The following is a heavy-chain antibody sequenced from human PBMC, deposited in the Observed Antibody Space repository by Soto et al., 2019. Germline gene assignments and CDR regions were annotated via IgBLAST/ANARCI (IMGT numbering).Heavy chain of an antibody. D-gene: IGHD2-2*01. V-gene: IGHV4-34*01. Sequence: SETLSLTCAVYGGSFSGYYLSWIRQPPGKGLEWIGEINHSGSTNYNPSLKSRVTISVDTSKNQFSLKLSSVTAADTAVYYCARGGLVPAAKNDYWGQGTLVTVSS. J-gene: IGHJ4*02. CDR2: INHSGST. CDR3: ARGGLVPAAKNDY. CDR1: GGSFSGYY.